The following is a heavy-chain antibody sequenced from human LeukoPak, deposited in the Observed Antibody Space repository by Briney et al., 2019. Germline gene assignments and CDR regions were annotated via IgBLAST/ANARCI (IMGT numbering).Heavy chain of an antibody. D-gene: IGHD6-13*01. CDR2: ISGDDGRT. CDR1: GFTFSSYA. CDR3: VKPAYRSSWTQYYFDN. V-gene: IGHV3-23*01. Sequence: GGSLRLSCAGSGFTFSSYALNWVRQAPGKGLEWVSVISGDDGRTVYADSVKGRFTISRDNSKNTLYLLMSSLRAEDTAVYYCVKPAYRSSWTQYYFDNWGQGTLVTVSS. J-gene: IGHJ4*02.